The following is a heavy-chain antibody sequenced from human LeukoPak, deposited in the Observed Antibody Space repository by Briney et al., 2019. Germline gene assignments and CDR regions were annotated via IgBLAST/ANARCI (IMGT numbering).Heavy chain of an antibody. CDR3: ARDYSSGWDIDY. D-gene: IGHD6-19*01. V-gene: IGHV1-2*02. CDR2: INPNIGGGT. J-gene: IGHJ4*02. CDR1: GYTFTAYY. Sequence: AASVKVSCKASGYTFTAYYMHWVRQAPGQGLEWMGWINPNIGGGTNYAQKFQGRVTMTRDTSISTAYMELSRLRSDDTAVYYCARDYSSGWDIDYWGQGTLVTVSS.